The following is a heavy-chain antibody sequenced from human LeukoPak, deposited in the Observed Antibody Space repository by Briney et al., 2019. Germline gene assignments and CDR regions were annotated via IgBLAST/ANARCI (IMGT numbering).Heavy chain of an antibody. CDR3: VRGARYCSGGTCYDY. J-gene: IGHJ4*02. Sequence: GGSPRLSCAASGFTVSSDYMSWVRQAPGKGLEWVSIIYSGGSTNYADSVRGRFVISRDNSKNTLYLQMNSLRAEDTAMYYCVRGARYCSGGTCYDYWGQGTLVTVSS. CDR1: GFTVSSDY. CDR2: IYSGGST. D-gene: IGHD2-15*01. V-gene: IGHV3-66*01.